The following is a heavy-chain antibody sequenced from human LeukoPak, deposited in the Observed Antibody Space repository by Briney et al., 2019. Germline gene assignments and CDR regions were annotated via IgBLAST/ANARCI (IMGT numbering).Heavy chain of an antibody. CDR3: VKDYQGYYDE. D-gene: IGHD3-22*01. J-gene: IGHJ4*02. CDR1: GFTFSSFG. V-gene: IGHV3-64D*06. Sequence: PGGSLRLSCSASGFTFSSFGLHWVRQAPGKGLEYVSAVSSNGGRTDYADSVKGRFTISRDNSKNTLYLQMSSLRDEDTAVYYCVKDYQGYYDEWGQGALVTVSS. CDR2: VSSNGGRT.